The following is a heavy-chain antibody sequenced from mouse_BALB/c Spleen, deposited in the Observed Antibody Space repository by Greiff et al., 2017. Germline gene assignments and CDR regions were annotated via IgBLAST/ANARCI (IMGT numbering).Heavy chain of an antibody. CDR3: ARDGNYVDAMDY. J-gene: IGHJ4*01. CDR1: GYSFTGYF. CDR2: INPYNGDT. D-gene: IGHD2-1*01. V-gene: IGHV1-20*02. Sequence: VQLQQSGPELVKPGASVKISCKASGYSFTGYFMNWVMQSHGKSLEWIGRINPYNGDTFYNQKFKGKATLTVDKSSSTAHMELRSLASEDSAVYYCARDGNYVDAMDYWGQGTSVTGSS.